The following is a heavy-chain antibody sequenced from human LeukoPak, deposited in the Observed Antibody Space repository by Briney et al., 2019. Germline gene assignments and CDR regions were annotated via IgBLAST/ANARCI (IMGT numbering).Heavy chain of an antibody. V-gene: IGHV5-51*01. D-gene: IGHD7-27*01. CDR3: ARRPTTTNWGSDYFDY. J-gene: IGHJ4*02. CDR1: GYSFTSYW. Sequence: GESLKISCKGSGYSFTSYWIGWVRQMPGKGLEWMGIIYPGDSDTRYSPSFQGQVTISADKSISTAYLQWSSLKASDTAMYYCARRPTTTNWGSDYFDYWGQGTLVTVSS. CDR2: IYPGDSDT.